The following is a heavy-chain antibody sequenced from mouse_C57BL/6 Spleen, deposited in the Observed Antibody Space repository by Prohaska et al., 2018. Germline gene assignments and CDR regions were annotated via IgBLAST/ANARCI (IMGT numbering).Heavy chain of an antibody. CDR3: ARWRIGSSLGY. CDR1: GYTFTSYW. V-gene: IGHV1-64*01. D-gene: IGHD1-1*01. J-gene: IGHJ2*01. CDR2: IHPNSGST. Sequence: QVQLQQPGAELVKPGASVKLSCKASGYTFTSYWMHWVKQRPGQGLEWIGMIHPNSGSTNYNEKFKSKATLTVDKSSSTAYMQLSSLTSEDSAVYYCARWRIGSSLGYWGQGTTLTVSS.